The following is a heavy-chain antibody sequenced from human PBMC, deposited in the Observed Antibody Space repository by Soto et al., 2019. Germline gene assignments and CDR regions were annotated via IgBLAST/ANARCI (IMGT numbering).Heavy chain of an antibody. CDR2: INLNSDTT. CDR3: ASIYLSGLRIEARVWHYGMDV. V-gene: IGHV1-2*02. CDR1: GFTFTAYY. J-gene: IGHJ6*02. Sequence: ASVKVSCKASGFTFTAYYLYWMRQVPGQGLEWVGWINLNSDTTDIAPRFKGRVSLTRDTSISTAYMELNRLTSDGTAVYYCASIYLSGLRIEARVWHYGMDVWGQGTTVTVSS. D-gene: IGHD6-6*01.